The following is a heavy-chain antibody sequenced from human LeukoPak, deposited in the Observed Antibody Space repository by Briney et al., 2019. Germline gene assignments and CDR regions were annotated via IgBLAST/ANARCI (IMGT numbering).Heavy chain of an antibody. V-gene: IGHV4-59*11. CDR1: GGSIRNDS. CDR2: IYYSGST. D-gene: IGHD3-16*01. Sequence: PSETLSLTFTVSGGSIRNDSTGSVRQPPGKGLEWIGYIYYSGSTNYNPSLKSRVTISVDTSKNQFSLKLSSVTAADTAMYHCGLPVSIMTYTILHPCGEGTLVSVSS. J-gene: IGHJ5*02. CDR3: GLPVSIMTYTILHP.